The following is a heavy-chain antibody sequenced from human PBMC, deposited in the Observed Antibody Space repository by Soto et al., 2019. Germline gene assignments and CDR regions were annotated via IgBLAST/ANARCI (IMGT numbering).Heavy chain of an antibody. J-gene: IGHJ6*02. D-gene: IGHD2-15*01. CDR3: ARSRPRGYYYAMDV. V-gene: IGHV4-59*01. Sequence: SETLSLTCTVSGVSITGYYWTWILQSPGKGLEWIGYVYYTGNTNYNPSLKSRITISLDTPKSQFSLRLSSVTAADTAVYYCARSRPRGYYYAMDVWGQGTSVTVSS. CDR1: GVSITGYY. CDR2: VYYTGNT.